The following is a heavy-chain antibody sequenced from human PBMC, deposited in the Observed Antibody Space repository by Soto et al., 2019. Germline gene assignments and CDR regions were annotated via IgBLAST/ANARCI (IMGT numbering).Heavy chain of an antibody. CDR2: IFSSGST. Sequence: PSETLSLTCTVSGGSINTFYWSWVRQPAGKGLEWIGRIFSSGSTSFNPSLESRVAMSVDTSKNHFSLNLSSVTAADMAVYYCAREGSYSAYNFAHGIQLWSFDFWGQGALVTDS. D-gene: IGHD5-12*01. CDR1: GGSINTFY. V-gene: IGHV4-4*07. CDR3: AREGSYSAYNFAHGIQLWSFDF. J-gene: IGHJ4*02.